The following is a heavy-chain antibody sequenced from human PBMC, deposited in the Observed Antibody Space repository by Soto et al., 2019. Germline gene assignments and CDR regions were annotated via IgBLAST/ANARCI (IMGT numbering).Heavy chain of an antibody. CDR1: GFTFSSYA. CDR3: AKSFRSIVVVITY. J-gene: IGHJ4*02. Sequence: EVQLLESGGGLVQPGGSLRLSCAASGFTFSSYAMGWVRQAPGKGLEWVSAISGSGGSTYYADSVKGRFTISRDSPKRALYLQMTRLRADDTAVYYCAKSFRSIVVVITYWGQGTLVTVSS. D-gene: IGHD3-22*01. V-gene: IGHV3-23*01. CDR2: ISGSGGST.